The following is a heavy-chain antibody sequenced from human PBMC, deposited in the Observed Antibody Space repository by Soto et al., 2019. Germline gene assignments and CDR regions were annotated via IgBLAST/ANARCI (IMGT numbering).Heavy chain of an antibody. J-gene: IGHJ4*02. V-gene: IGHV3-23*01. CDR2: ISGSDGST. Sequence: PGGSLRLSCVASGFTFSNYAMSWVRQAPGKGLEWVSAISGSDGSTYYADSVKGRFTISRDNSKNTLYLQMNSLRAEDTAVYYCAKDSRVTMVRGVIISPGYWGQGTLVTVS. CDR3: AKDSRVTMVRGVIISPGY. CDR1: GFTFSNYA. D-gene: IGHD3-10*01.